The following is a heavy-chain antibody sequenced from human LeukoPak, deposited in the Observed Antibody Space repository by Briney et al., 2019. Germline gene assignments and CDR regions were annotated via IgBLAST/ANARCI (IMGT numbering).Heavy chain of an antibody. CDR3: ARATGYSNSQLPLLPFDP. J-gene: IGHJ5*02. CDR2: INPNSGGT. CDR1: RYTFTGYY. V-gene: IGHV1-2*02. Sequence: ASVKVSCKASRYTFTGYYMHWVRQAPGQGLEWMGWINPNSGGTNYAQKFQGRVTMTRDTSISTAYMELSRLRSDDTAVYYCARATGYSNSQLPLLPFDPWGQGTLVTVSS. D-gene: IGHD6-13*01.